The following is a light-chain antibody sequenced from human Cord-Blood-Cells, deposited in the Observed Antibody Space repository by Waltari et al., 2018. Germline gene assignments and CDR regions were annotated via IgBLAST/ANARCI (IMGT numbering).Light chain of an antibody. CDR3: SSYTSSSTRV. CDR1: SSDVGGYNY. CDR2: DVS. J-gene: IGLJ3*02. V-gene: IGLV2-14*01. Sequence: QSALTQPASVSGSPVQSTTISCTRTSSDVGGYNYVSWYQQHPGNAPKRMIYDVSNRPSGVSNRFSGSKSGNTASLTISGLQAEDEADYYCSSYTSSSTRVFGGGTKLTVL.